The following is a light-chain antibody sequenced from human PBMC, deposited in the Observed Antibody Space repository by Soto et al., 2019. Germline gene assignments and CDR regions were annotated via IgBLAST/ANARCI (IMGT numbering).Light chain of an antibody. J-gene: IGKJ1*01. CDR3: QQHGNSPRT. CDR2: DAS. Sequence: EIVMTQSPGTLSVSPGERATLSCRASQSITSDLAWYQQKPGQAPRLLIYDASSRATGIPDRFSGSGSGTDFTLTINRMEPEDFAVYYCQQHGNSPRTFGQGTKVDIK. V-gene: IGKV3-20*01. CDR1: QSITSD.